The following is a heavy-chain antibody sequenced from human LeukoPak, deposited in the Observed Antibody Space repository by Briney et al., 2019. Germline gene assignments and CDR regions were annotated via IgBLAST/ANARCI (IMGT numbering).Heavy chain of an antibody. CDR2: IYPYNSET. J-gene: IGHJ4*02. V-gene: IGHV5-51*01. Sequence: GESLKISCRVSGYKFSDYWIGWVRQLPGKGLDWMGIIYPYNSETRYSPSFQGQVTISVDMSISTTYLQRDSLKAPDTAIYYCATSSVRYWGQGTLVTVSS. D-gene: IGHD3-9*01. CDR3: ATSSVRY. CDR1: GYKFSDYW.